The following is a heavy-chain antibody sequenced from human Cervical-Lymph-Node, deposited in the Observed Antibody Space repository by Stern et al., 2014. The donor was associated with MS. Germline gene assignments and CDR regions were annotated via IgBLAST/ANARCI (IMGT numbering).Heavy chain of an antibody. V-gene: IGHV3-30*03. CDR1: GFTFSSYG. D-gene: IGHD3-22*01. CDR3: ATDSSGHWRRYFDY. Sequence: QVQLVESGGGVVQTGRSLRLSCAASGFTFSSYGMHWVRQAPGKGLEWVAVISYDGSNKYYADSVKGRFTISRDNSKNTLYLQMNSLGAEDTAVYYCATDSSGHWRRYFDYWGQGTLVTVSS. J-gene: IGHJ4*02. CDR2: ISYDGSNK.